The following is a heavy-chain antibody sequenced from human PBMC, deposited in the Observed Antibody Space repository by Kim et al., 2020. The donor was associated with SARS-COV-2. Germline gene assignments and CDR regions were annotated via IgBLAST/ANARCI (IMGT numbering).Heavy chain of an antibody. CDR2: ISYDGSNQ. J-gene: IGHJ4*02. V-gene: IGHV3-30*18. D-gene: IGHD3-22*01. Sequence: GGSLRLSCAASGFTFSSYGMHWVRQAPGKGLEWVAVISYDGSNQYYADSVKGRFTISRDNSKNTLYLQMSSLRAEDTAVYYCAKDSGRITMIVVVITGIVYWGQGTLVTVSS. CDR3: AKDSGRITMIVVVITGIVY. CDR1: GFTFSSYG.